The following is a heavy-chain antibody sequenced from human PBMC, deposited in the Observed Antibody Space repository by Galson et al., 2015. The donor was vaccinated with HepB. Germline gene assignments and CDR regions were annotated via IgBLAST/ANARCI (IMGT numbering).Heavy chain of an antibody. V-gene: IGHV1-69*13. CDR1: GGTFSSYA. Sequence: SVKVSCKASGGTFSSYAISWVRQAPGQGLEWMGGIIPIFGTANYAQKFQGRVTITADESTSTAYMELSSLRSEDTAVYYCARGGSGSYWVRAFDPWGQGTLVTVSS. J-gene: IGHJ5*02. CDR3: ARGGSGSYWVRAFDP. D-gene: IGHD1-26*01. CDR2: IIPIFGTA.